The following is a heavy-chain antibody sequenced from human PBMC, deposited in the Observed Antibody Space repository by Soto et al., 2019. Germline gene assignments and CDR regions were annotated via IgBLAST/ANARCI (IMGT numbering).Heavy chain of an antibody. Sequence: ASVKVSCKVSGYTLTELSMHWVRQAPGKGLEWMGGFDPEDGETIYAQKFQGRVTMTEDTSTDTAYMELSSLRSEDTAVYYCATSRKDIVVVPAAMFYYYYGMDVWGQGTTVTVSS. V-gene: IGHV1-24*01. CDR1: GYTLTELS. CDR3: ATSRKDIVVVPAAMFYYYYGMDV. J-gene: IGHJ6*02. D-gene: IGHD2-2*01. CDR2: FDPEDGET.